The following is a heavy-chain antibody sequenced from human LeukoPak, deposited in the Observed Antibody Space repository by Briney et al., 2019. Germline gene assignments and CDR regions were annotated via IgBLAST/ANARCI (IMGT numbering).Heavy chain of an antibody. CDR3: ARASGYSYDY. D-gene: IGHD5-18*01. Sequence: ASVKVSSKASGYTFSGYYMHWVRQAPGQGLEWIGRINPNSGGTNYAQKFQGRVTMTRDTSISTAYMELTRLRSDDTAVYYCARASGYSYDYWGQGTLVTVSS. V-gene: IGHV1-2*06. CDR1: GYTFSGYY. J-gene: IGHJ4*02. CDR2: INPNSGGT.